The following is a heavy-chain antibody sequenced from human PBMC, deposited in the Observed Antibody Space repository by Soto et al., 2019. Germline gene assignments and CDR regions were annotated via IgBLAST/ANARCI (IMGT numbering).Heavy chain of an antibody. J-gene: IGHJ6*03. CDR3: ARDGYSSSWYSSVSYYYYMDV. CDR1: GYTFTSYG. D-gene: IGHD6-13*01. Sequence: ASVKVSCKASGYTFTSYGISRVRQAPGQGLEWMGWISAYNGNTNYAQKLQGRVTMTTDTSASTAYMELRSLRSDDTAVYYCARDGYSSSWYSSVSYYYYMDVWGKGTTVTVSS. V-gene: IGHV1-18*01. CDR2: ISAYNGNT.